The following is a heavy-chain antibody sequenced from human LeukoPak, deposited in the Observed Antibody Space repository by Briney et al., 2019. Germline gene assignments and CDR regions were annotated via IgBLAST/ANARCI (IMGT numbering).Heavy chain of an antibody. CDR2: ISRSGSNT. Sequence: GGSLRLSCAASGFTFSDYYMSWIRQAPGKGLEWVSYISRSGSNTHYADSVKGRFTISRDNAKNSLSLQMNSLRPEDTAVYYCARDRYANYYDSSGYWGYWGQGTLVTVSS. V-gene: IGHV3-11*01. CDR1: GFTFSDYY. D-gene: IGHD3-22*01. J-gene: IGHJ4*02. CDR3: ARDRYANYYDSSGYWGY.